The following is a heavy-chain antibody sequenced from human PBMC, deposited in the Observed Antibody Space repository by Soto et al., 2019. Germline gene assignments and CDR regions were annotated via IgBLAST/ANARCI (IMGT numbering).Heavy chain of an antibody. Sequence: GGSLRLSCAASGFTFSDYYMSWIRQAPGKGLEWVSYISSSGSTIYYADSVKGRFTISRDNAKNSLYLQMNSLRAEDTAVYYCAKDPRLEAPLYYYGMDVWGQGTTVTVSS. J-gene: IGHJ6*02. V-gene: IGHV3-11*04. D-gene: IGHD1-1*01. CDR3: AKDPRLEAPLYYYGMDV. CDR1: GFTFSDYY. CDR2: ISSSGSTI.